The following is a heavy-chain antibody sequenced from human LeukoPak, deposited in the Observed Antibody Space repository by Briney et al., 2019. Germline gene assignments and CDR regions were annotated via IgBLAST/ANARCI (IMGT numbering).Heavy chain of an antibody. CDR2: INPSTGTK. CDR1: GYSFTTYF. CDR3: ARDLALRFGKLWYFDY. Sequence: GASVKVSCKASGYSFTTYFVHWVRQAPGQGLEWMGVINPSTGTKTYAQKFQGRVTMTRDTSTSTVYMELSSLISEDTAVYYCARDLALRFGKLWYFDYWGRGTLVTVSS. J-gene: IGHJ4*02. D-gene: IGHD3-10*01. V-gene: IGHV1-46*01.